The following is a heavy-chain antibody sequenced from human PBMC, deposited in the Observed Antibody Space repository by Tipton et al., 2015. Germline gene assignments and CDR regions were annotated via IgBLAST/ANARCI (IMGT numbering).Heavy chain of an antibody. Sequence: QLVQSGAEVKKPGASVKVSCKASGYTFTSYYIHWVRQAPGQGLEWMGTINPSGGRTRYGQKFQGRVTMTSDTSTSTVYMELSSLRSEDTAVYYCARGVSYYYGSGSYYKSVGSWFDPWGQGTLVTVSS. J-gene: IGHJ5*02. CDR3: ARGVSYYYGSGSYYKSVGSWFDP. D-gene: IGHD3-10*01. CDR1: GYTFTSYY. V-gene: IGHV1-46*01. CDR2: INPSGGRT.